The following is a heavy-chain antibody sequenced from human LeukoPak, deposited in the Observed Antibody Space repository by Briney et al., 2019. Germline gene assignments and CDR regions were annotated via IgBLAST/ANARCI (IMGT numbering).Heavy chain of an antibody. CDR2: IYYSGST. D-gene: IGHD6-13*01. Sequence: PSETLSLTCTVSGGSISSSSYYWGWIRQPPGKGLEWIGSIYYSGSTYYNPSLKSRVTISVDTSKNQFSLKLSSVTAADTAVYYCARVLAAAGSMFDPWGQGTLVTVSS. CDR3: ARVLAAAGSMFDP. J-gene: IGHJ5*02. V-gene: IGHV4-39*07. CDR1: GGSISSSSYY.